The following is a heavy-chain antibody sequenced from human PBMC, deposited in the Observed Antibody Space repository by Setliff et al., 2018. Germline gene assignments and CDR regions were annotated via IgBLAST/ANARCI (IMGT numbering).Heavy chain of an antibody. J-gene: IGHJ4*02. CDR2: IDYTGNT. V-gene: IGHV4-39*01. Sequence: SETLSLTCSVSGDSINPYYWSWIRQPPGKGLEWIGSIDYTGNTWHNPSLKSRVTISVDTSKNQFSLNLSSVTAADTAVYYCAAPGGGSYRFWGQGTLVTVSS. CDR1: GDSINPYY. CDR3: AAPGGGSYRF. D-gene: IGHD1-26*01.